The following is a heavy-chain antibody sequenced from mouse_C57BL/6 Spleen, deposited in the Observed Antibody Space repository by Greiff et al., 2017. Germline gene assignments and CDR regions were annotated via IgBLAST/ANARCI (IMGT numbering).Heavy chain of an antibody. CDR2: ISYDGSN. D-gene: IGHD4-1*01. CDR1: GYSITSGYY. J-gene: IGHJ3*01. V-gene: IGHV3-6*01. CDR3: ARWEGAY. Sequence: EVKLLESGPGLVKPSQSLSLTCSVTGYSITSGYYWNWTRQFPGNKLEWMGYISYDGSNNYNPSLKNRISITRDTSKNQFFLKLNSVTTEDTATYYCARWEGAYWGQGTLVTVSA.